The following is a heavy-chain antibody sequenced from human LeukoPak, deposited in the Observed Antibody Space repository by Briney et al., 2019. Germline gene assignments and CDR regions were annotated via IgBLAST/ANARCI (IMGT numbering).Heavy chain of an antibody. CDR3: AREGHRRTFDY. CDR2: ISSSTDYI. J-gene: IGHJ4*02. V-gene: IGHV3-21*01. Sequence: GGSLRLSCAASGFTFSSYTMSWVRQAPGKGLEWVSSISSSTDYIYYADSVKSRFTISRDNAKNSLYLQMNSLRAEDTAVYYCAREGHRRTFDYWGQGTLVTVSS. D-gene: IGHD1-14*01. CDR1: GFTFSSYT.